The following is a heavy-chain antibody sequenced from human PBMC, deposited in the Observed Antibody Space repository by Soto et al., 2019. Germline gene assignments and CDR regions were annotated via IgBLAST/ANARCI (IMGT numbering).Heavy chain of an antibody. D-gene: IGHD2-8*02. CDR1: GLTFSVYT. CDR2: ITGSSDRI. Sequence: EVQLVESGGGWVQPGGSLRLSCAASGLTFSVYTMNWVRQAPGKGLDWVSYITGSSDRILFADSVKGRFTVSRDNAKNSLYLQMNSQRDEDTGVYYCTTSTGHLNHWGQGTLVSVSS. V-gene: IGHV3-48*02. CDR3: TTSTGHLNH. J-gene: IGHJ4*02.